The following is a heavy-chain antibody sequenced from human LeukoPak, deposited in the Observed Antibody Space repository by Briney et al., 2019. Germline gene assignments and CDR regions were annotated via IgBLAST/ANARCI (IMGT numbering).Heavy chain of an antibody. Sequence: PGGSLRLSCVASAFTFSKHPMSWVRQAPGNGLELVSAINERGDITKYADSVMRRLTISRDNSKNTLYLQMNSLRAEDTAVYYCARDLDVSIAASNWFDPWGQGTLVAVSS. D-gene: IGHD6-6*01. CDR1: AFTFSKHP. V-gene: IGHV3-23*01. CDR2: INERGDIT. CDR3: ARDLDVSIAASNWFDP. J-gene: IGHJ5*02.